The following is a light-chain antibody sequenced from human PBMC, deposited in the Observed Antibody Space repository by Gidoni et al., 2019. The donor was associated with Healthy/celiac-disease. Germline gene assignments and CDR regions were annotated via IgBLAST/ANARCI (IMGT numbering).Light chain of an antibody. V-gene: IGLV3-21*04. CDR3: QVWDSSSDQV. CDR2: YDS. Sequence: SYVLTQPPSVSVAPGKTARITCGGNNIGSKSVHWYQQKPGQAPVLVIYYDSDRPSGIPERFAGSNSGNTATLTISRVEAGDEADYYCQVWDSSSDQVFGGWTKLTVL. J-gene: IGLJ2*01. CDR1: NIGSKS.